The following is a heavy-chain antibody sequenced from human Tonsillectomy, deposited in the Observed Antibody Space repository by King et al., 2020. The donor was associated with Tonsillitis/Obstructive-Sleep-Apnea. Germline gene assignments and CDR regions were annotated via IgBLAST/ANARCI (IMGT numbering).Heavy chain of an antibody. CDR2: ISSSGSTI. V-gene: IGHV3-48*03. CDR1: GFTFSSYE. CDR3: ASMYYDYVWGSYSGMDV. J-gene: IGHJ6*02. Sequence: VQLVESGGGLVQPGGSLRLSCAASGFTFSSYEMNWVRQAPGKGLEWVSYISSSGSTIYYADSVKGRFTISRDNAKNSLYLHMNSLRAEDTAVYYCASMYYDYVWGSYSGMDVWGQGTTVTVSS. D-gene: IGHD3-16*01.